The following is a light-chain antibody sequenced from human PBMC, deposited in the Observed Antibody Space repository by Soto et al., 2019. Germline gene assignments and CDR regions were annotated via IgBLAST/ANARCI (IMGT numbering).Light chain of an antibody. V-gene: IGLV2-14*03. Sequence: QTVSVSGSPGQSITISCTGTSSDVGGYNYVSWYQHHPGKAPKLLIYDVSNRPSGISNRFSGSKSDNTASLTISGLQPEDEADYYCSSYTTSNTRQIVFGTGTKLTVL. CDR1: SSDVGGYNY. J-gene: IGLJ1*01. CDR2: DVS. CDR3: SSYTTSNTRQIV.